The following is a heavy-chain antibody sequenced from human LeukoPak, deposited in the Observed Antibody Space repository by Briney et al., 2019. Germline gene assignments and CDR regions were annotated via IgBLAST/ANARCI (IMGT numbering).Heavy chain of an antibody. J-gene: IGHJ4*02. V-gene: IGHV3-30*02. CDR2: IRNDGSTK. D-gene: IGHD2-2*01. Sequence: GGSLRLSCAASGFAFSSYGMHWVRQAPGKGLEWVAFIRNDGSTKFYADSVKGRFTISRDNSENTLYLQMNGLRAEDTAVYYCAKDLPAAYFDYWGQGTLVTVSS. CDR3: AKDLPAAYFDY. CDR1: GFAFSSYG.